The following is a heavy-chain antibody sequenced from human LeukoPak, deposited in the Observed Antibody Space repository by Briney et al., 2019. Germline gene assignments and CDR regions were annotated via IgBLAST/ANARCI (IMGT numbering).Heavy chain of an antibody. D-gene: IGHD3-9*01. CDR1: GDSISSYY. J-gene: IGHJ5*02. CDR2: IYYSGST. V-gene: IGHV4-59*01. CDR3: ARSRSDWFRAARFDP. Sequence: ASETLSLTCTVSGDSISSYYWSWIRQPPGKGLEWLGYIYYSGSTNYNPSLKSRVTISVDTSKNQFSLKLSSVTAADTAVYYCARSRSDWFRAARFDPWGQGTLVTVSS.